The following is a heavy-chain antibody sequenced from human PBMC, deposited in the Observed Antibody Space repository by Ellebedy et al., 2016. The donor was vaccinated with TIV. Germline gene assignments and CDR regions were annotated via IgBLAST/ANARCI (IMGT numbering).Heavy chain of an antibody. Sequence: GGSLRFSXAASGFTFSSYGMHWVRQAPGKGLEWVAVIWYDGSNKYYADSVRGRFTISRDNSRNSLFLQMNSLRVEDTAVYYCAKTRYGSGWYYFAYWGQGALVTVSS. V-gene: IGHV3-33*03. CDR1: GFTFSSYG. CDR2: IWYDGSNK. CDR3: AKTRYGSGWYYFAY. D-gene: IGHD6-19*01. J-gene: IGHJ4*02.